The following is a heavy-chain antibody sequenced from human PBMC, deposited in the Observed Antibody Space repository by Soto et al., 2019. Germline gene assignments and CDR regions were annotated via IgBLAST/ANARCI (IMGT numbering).Heavy chain of an antibody. CDR3: ARVTESTQGRAFDI. CDR2: YNTYNGNT. CDR1: GYIFITYA. Sequence: QVQLVQSGAEMKNPGASVKVSCETSGYIFITYAITWVRQAPGQGLEWMDWYNTYNGNTDYAQKFQGRGTMTTDTSESTAYMRLRSLRHEDTAVYYWARVTESTQGRAFDIWGQGTMFTVSS. V-gene: IGHV1-18*04. D-gene: IGHD4-4*01. J-gene: IGHJ3*02.